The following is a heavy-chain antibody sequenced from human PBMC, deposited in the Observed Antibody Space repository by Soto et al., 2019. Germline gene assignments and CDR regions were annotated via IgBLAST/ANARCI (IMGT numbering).Heavy chain of an antibody. J-gene: IGHJ4*02. Sequence: QVQLVQSGAEVKKPGASVKVSCKASGYTFTNYAIHWVRQAPGQRLEWMGWINAGNANTKYSQKFHDRVTITGDTSASTMDMDLSSLRSEDTAVDYCARGPKSGNCFLSYFDYWGQGTLVTVSS. CDR1: GYTFTNYA. D-gene: IGHD1-26*01. V-gene: IGHV1-3*01. CDR3: ARGPKSGNCFLSYFDY. CDR2: INAGNANT.